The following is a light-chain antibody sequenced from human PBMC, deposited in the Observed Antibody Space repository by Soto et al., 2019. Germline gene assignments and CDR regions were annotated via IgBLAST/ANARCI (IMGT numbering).Light chain of an antibody. Sequence: QSVLTQPPSASGTPGQRVTISCSGSSSNIGSNTVNWYQQLPGTAPKLLIYSNNQRPSGVPDRFSGSKSGTSASLAISGLQSEDEATYYCAAWDASANALWVFGGGTKVTVL. CDR3: AAWDASANALWV. J-gene: IGLJ3*02. CDR2: SNN. CDR1: SSNIGSNT. V-gene: IGLV1-44*01.